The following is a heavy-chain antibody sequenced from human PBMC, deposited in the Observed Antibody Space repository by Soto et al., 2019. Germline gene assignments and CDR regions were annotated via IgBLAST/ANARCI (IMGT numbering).Heavy chain of an antibody. CDR3: ARLAYYYGSGVDY. V-gene: IGHV4-39*01. J-gene: IGHJ4*02. D-gene: IGHD3-10*01. Sequence: SETLSLTCTVSGGSISSSSYYWGWIRQPPGKGLEWIGSIYYSGSTYYNPSLKSRVTISVDTSKNQFSLKLSSVTAADTAVYYCARLAYYYGSGVDYWGQGTLVTVSS. CDR1: GGSISSSSYY. CDR2: IYYSGST.